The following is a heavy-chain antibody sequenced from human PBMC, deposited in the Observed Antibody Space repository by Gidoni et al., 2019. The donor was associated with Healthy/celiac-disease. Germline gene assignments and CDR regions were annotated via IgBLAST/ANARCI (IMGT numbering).Heavy chain of an antibody. D-gene: IGHD3-22*01. J-gene: IGHJ2*01. V-gene: IGHV3-7*04. CDR3: ARDQHYYDSSGYYYHWYFDL. CDR1: GFTFSSYW. CDR2: IKQDGSEK. Sequence: EVQLVESGGGLVQPGGSLRLSCAASGFTFSSYWMSWVRQAPGKGLEWVANIKQDGSEKYYVDSVKGRFTISRDNAKNSLYLQMNSLRAEDTAVYYCARDQHYYDSSGYYYHWYFDLWGRGTLVTVSS.